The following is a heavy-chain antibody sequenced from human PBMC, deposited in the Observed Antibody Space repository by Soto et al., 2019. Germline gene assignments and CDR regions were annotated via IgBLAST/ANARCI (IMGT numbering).Heavy chain of an antibody. CDR2: ISRSSSNI. CDR3: KREGASLGYCSSTSCYEFDY. J-gene: IGHJ4*02. CDR1: GFTFSSYS. D-gene: IGHD2-2*01. V-gene: IGHV3-48*02. Sequence: EVQLVESGGGLVQPGGSLRLSCAASGFTFSSYSMNWVRQAPGKGLEWVSYISRSSSNIYYADSVKGRFTISRDNAKNSLYLQMNTLTDEDTAVYYSKREGASLGYCSSTSCYEFDYWGQGTLVTVSS.